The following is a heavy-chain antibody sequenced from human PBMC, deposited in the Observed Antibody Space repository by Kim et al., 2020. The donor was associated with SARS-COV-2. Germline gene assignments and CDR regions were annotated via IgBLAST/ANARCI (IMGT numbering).Heavy chain of an antibody. D-gene: IGHD3-10*01. Sequence: ASVKVSCKASGYTFTSYAMHWVRQAPGQRLEWMGWINAGNGNTKYSQKFQGRVTITRDTSAITAYMELSSLRSEDTAVYYCAGEGILNAFDIWGQGTMVTVSS. J-gene: IGHJ3*02. CDR3: AGEGILNAFDI. V-gene: IGHV1-3*01. CDR2: INAGNGNT. CDR1: GYTFTSYA.